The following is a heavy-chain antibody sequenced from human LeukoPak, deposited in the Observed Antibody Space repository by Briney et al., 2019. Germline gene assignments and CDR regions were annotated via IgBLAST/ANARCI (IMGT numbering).Heavy chain of an antibody. CDR3: ARDLRRIAAAGPPDWYFDL. CDR2: IYYSGST. V-gene: IGHV4-31*03. D-gene: IGHD6-13*01. Sequence: SQTLSLTCTVSGGSISSGGYYWNWIRQHPGKGLEWIGYIYYSGSTYYNPSLKSRVTISVDTSKNQFSLKLSSVTAADTAVYYCARDLRRIAAAGPPDWYFDLWGRGTLVTVSS. CDR1: GGSISSGGYY. J-gene: IGHJ2*01.